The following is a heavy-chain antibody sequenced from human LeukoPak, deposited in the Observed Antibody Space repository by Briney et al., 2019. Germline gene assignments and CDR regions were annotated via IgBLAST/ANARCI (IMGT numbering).Heavy chain of an antibody. V-gene: IGHV6-1*01. Sequence: SQTFSLTCAISGDSVSGSPAVWNWLRQSPSRGLEWLGRAYYRSKWYIDYAVSVKGRITITPDTSKNQFSLQLNSVTPEDTAVYYCARGAVRGGTNFDYGGQGTLVTVSS. CDR2: AYYRSKWYI. D-gene: IGHD3-10*01. CDR3: ARGAVRGGTNFDY. J-gene: IGHJ4*02. CDR1: GDSVSGSPAV.